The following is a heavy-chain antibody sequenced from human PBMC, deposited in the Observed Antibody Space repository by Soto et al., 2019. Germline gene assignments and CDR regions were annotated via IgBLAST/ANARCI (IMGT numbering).Heavy chain of an antibody. D-gene: IGHD6-13*01. CDR3: AKEEYSSSWSEDYYYGMDV. V-gene: IGHV3-30*18. J-gene: IGHJ6*02. CDR2: ISYDGSNK. CDR1: GFTFSSYG. Sequence: QPGGSLRLSCAASGFTFSSYGMHWVRQAPGKGLEWVAVISYDGSNKYYADSVKGRFTISRDNSKNTLYLQMNSLRAEDTAVYYCAKEEYSSSWSEDYYYGMDVWGQGTTVTVSS.